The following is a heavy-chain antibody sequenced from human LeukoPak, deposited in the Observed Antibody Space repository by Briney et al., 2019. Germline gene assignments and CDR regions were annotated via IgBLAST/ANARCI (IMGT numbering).Heavy chain of an antibody. CDR3: AIREPVGY. D-gene: IGHD1-14*01. J-gene: IGHJ4*02. V-gene: IGHV3-23*01. Sequence: GGSLRLSCAASGFTFRNYAMYWVRQAPGKGLEWVSAISSSDANTYYADSVKGRFTISRDNSKNTLYLQMNSLRAEDTALYYCAIREPVGYWGQGTLVTVSS. CDR1: GFTFRNYA. CDR2: ISSSDANT.